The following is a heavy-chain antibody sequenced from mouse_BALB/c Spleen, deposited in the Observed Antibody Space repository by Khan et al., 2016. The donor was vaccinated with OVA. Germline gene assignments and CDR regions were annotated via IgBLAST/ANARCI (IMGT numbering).Heavy chain of an antibody. CDR1: GFSLTSYG. CDR3: ARDSTWFAY. CDR2: IWAGGST. Sequence: QVQLKQSGPGLVAPSQSLSLTCTVSGFSLTSYGVHWVRQPPGKGLEWLGIIWAGGSTNYNSALMSRLSISKDNSKSQVFLKMNSLQMDDTAMYYGARDSTWFAYWGQGTLVTVSA. J-gene: IGHJ3*01. V-gene: IGHV2-9*02.